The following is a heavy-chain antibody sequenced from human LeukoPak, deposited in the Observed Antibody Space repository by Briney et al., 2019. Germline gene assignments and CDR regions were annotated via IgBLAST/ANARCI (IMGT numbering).Heavy chain of an antibody. Sequence: SETLSLTCAVYGGSFSGYYWSWIRQPPGKGLEWIGEINHSGSTNYNPSLKSRVTISVDTSKNQLSLKLSSVTAADTAVYYCARVVPAASTSYGMDVWGQGTTVTVSS. CDR2: INHSGST. CDR1: GGSFSGYY. V-gene: IGHV4-34*01. CDR3: ARVVPAASTSYGMDV. J-gene: IGHJ6*02. D-gene: IGHD2-2*01.